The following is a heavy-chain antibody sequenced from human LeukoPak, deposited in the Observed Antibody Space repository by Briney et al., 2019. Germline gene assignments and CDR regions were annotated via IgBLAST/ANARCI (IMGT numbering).Heavy chain of an antibody. V-gene: IGHV3-66*01. D-gene: IGHD2-21*02. CDR1: GFTVSSNY. CDR3: AKDLSRFKSYCGGDCYVDY. Sequence: GGSLRLSCAASGFTVSSNYMSWVRQAPGKGLEWVSVIYSGGSTYYADSVKGRFTISRDNSKNTLYLQMNSLRAEDTAVYYCAKDLSRFKSYCGGDCYVDYWGQGTLVTVSS. CDR2: IYSGGST. J-gene: IGHJ4*02.